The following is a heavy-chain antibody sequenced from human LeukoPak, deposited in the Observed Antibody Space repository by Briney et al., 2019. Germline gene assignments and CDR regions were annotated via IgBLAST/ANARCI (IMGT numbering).Heavy chain of an antibody. D-gene: IGHD3-10*01. CDR3: ARGITMVRGVIHY. CDR2: ISSSSSYI. J-gene: IGHJ4*02. Sequence: AGGSLRLSCAASGFTFSSYEMNWVRQAPGKGLEWVSSISSSSSYIYYADSVKGRFTISRDNAKNSLYLQMNSLRAEDTAVYYCARGITMVRGVIHYWGQGTLVTVSS. V-gene: IGHV3-21*01. CDR1: GFTFSSYE.